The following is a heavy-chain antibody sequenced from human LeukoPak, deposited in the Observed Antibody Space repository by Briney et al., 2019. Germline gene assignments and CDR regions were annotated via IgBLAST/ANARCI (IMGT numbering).Heavy chain of an antibody. D-gene: IGHD6-13*01. CDR3: ARGFSSSWYPPDPQAIGYFDY. Sequence: KPSETLSLTCTVSGGSISSGSYYWSWIRQPAGKGLEWIGRIYTSGSTNYNPSLKSRVTISVDTSKNQFSLKLSSVTAADTAVYYCARGFSSSWYPPDPQAIGYFDYWGQGTLVTVSS. J-gene: IGHJ4*02. CDR1: GGSISSGSYY. CDR2: IYTSGST. V-gene: IGHV4-61*02.